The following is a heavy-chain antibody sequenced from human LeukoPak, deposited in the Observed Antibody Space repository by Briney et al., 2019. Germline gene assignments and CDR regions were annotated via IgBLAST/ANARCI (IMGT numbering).Heavy chain of an antibody. V-gene: IGHV1-69*13. CDR3: ARGAAVAGYYFDY. J-gene: IGHJ4*02. Sequence: SVKVSCKASGGTFSSYAISWVRQAPGQGLEWMGGIIPIFGTANHAQKFQGRVTITADESTSTAYMELSSLRSEDTAVYYCARGAAVAGYYFDYWGQGTLVTVSS. CDR1: GGTFSSYA. CDR2: IIPIFGTA. D-gene: IGHD6-19*01.